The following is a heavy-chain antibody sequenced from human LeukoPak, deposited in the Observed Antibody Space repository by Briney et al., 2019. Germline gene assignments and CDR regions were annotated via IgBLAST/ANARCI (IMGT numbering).Heavy chain of an antibody. V-gene: IGHV3-21*06. J-gene: IGHJ6*03. D-gene: IGHD3-10*01. CDR2: ISSNSNYI. Sequence: GGSLRLSCAASGFTFSSYSMNWVRQAPGKGLEWVSFISSNSNYIYYADSVKGRFTISRDNAKNSVYLHMNSLRAEDTALYYCGRLSAYYYGSYFYYYMDVWGKGTTVTVSS. CDR1: GFTFSSYS. CDR3: GRLSAYYYGSYFYYYMDV.